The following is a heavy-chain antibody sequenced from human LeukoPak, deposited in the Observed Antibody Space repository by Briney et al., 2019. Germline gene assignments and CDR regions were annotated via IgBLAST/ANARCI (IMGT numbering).Heavy chain of an antibody. CDR3: ARDRRMSMVRGVSGARRNDY. CDR1: GGSFSGYY. J-gene: IGHJ4*02. D-gene: IGHD3-10*01. CDR2: INHSGST. Sequence: SETLSLTCAVYGGSFSGYYWSWIRQPPGKGLEWIGEINHSGSTNYNPSLKSRVTISVDTSKNQFSLKLSSVTAADTAVYYCARDRRMSMVRGVSGARRNDYWGQGTLVTVSS. V-gene: IGHV4-34*01.